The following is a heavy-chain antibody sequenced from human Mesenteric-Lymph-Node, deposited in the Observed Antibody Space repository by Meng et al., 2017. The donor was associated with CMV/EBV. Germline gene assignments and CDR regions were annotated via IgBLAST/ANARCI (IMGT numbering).Heavy chain of an antibody. CDR2: MNPNSGNT. D-gene: IGHD6-13*01. CDR1: GYTFTSYD. V-gene: IGHV1-8*01. Sequence: CKASGYTFTSYDINWVRQATGQGLEWMGWMNPNSGNTGYAQKFQGRVTMTRNTSISTAYMELSSLRSEDTAVYYCARAQLGSSWYDYWGQGTLVTVSS. J-gene: IGHJ4*02. CDR3: ARAQLGSSWYDY.